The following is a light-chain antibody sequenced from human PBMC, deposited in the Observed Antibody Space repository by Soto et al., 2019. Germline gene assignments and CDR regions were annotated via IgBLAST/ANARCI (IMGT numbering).Light chain of an antibody. J-gene: IGLJ3*02. V-gene: IGLV1-51*01. CDR3: GTWDTSLSVWV. CDR1: SSNIGDNY. Sequence: QSVLTQPPSVSAAPGQKVTISCSGTSSNIGDNYVWWYRQLPGTAPKLLIYDNYKRPSGIPDRFSGSKSGTSTTLGITGLQTGDEADYYCGTWDTSLSVWVFGGGSKVTGL. CDR2: DNY.